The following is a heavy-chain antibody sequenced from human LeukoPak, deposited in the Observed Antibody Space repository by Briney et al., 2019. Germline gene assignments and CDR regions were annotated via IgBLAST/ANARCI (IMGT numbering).Heavy chain of an antibody. CDR2: ISDSAGST. CDR1: GITLSNYG. D-gene: IGHD3-22*01. J-gene: IGHJ4*02. CDR3: AKRGVVIRVILVGFHKEAYYFDS. Sequence: GGSLRLSCAVSGITLSNYGMSWVRQAPGKGLEWVAGISDSAGSTNYADSVKGRFTISRDSRKNTLYLQMNSLGAEDTAVYFCAKRGVVIRVILVGFHKEAYYFDSWGQGALVTVSS. V-gene: IGHV3-23*01.